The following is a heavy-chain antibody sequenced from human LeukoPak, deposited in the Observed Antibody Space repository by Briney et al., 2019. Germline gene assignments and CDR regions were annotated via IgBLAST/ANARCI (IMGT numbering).Heavy chain of an antibody. J-gene: IGHJ5*02. Sequence: PXXGLEWVSSISSSSSYIYYADSVKGRFTISRDNAKNSLYLQMNSLRAEDTAVYYCARGVWFDPWGQGTLVTVSS. V-gene: IGHV3-21*01. CDR3: ARGVWFDP. CDR2: ISSSSSYI.